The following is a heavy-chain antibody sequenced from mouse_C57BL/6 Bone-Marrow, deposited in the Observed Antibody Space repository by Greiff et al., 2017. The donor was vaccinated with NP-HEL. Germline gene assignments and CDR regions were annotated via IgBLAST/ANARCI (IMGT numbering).Heavy chain of an antibody. J-gene: IGHJ2*01. Sequence: EVQLQESGGGLVKPGGSLKLSCAASGFTFSSYAMSWVRQTPEKRLEWVATISDGGSYTYYPDNVKGRFTISRDNAKNNLYLQMSHLKSEDTAMYYCARGSTMGYWGQGTTLTVSS. CDR3: ARGSTMGY. CDR1: GFTFSSYA. D-gene: IGHD2-1*01. CDR2: ISDGGSYT. V-gene: IGHV5-4*01.